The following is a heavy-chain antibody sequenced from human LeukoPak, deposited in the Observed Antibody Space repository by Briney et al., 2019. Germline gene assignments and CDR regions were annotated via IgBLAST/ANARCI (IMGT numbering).Heavy chain of an antibody. D-gene: IGHD6-13*01. J-gene: IGHJ4*02. CDR2: ISGSGGGT. Sequence: PGGSLRLSCAASGFTLRSYAMSWVRQAPGKGLEWVSAISGSGGGTYYADSVKGRFTISRDNSKNTLYLQMNSLRAEDTAVYYCAKDVRAAGPNDTFDYWGQGTLVTVSS. V-gene: IGHV3-23*01. CDR3: AKDVRAAGPNDTFDY. CDR1: GFTLRSYA.